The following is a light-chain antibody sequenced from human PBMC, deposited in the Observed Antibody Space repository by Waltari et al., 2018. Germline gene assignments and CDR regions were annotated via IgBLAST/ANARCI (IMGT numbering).Light chain of an antibody. CDR3: QQYAISPLT. V-gene: IGKV3-20*01. CDR2: GAS. Sequence: EIVFTQSPGTLSWSPGERATLSCRASQTVRTTYLAWYQKKPGQAPTLLIYGASSSATGIPDRFSGSGSGTDFSLTLSSLEPEDFAVYYCQQYAISPLTFGGGTKVEIK. CDR1: QTVRTTY. J-gene: IGKJ4*01.